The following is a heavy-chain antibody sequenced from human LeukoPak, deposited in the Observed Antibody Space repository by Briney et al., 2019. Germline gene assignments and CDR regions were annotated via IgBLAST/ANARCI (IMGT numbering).Heavy chain of an antibody. V-gene: IGHV3-23*01. CDR2: IAGSDGFT. J-gene: IGHJ4*02. Sequence: GGSLRLSCAASGFPFSSYAMNWVRQAPGKGLEWASVIAGSDGFTQYADSVKGRFTISRDNSKNTVYLQMNRLRVEDTALYYCVRSLDYWGQGTLVTVSS. CDR1: GFPFSSYA. CDR3: VRSLDY.